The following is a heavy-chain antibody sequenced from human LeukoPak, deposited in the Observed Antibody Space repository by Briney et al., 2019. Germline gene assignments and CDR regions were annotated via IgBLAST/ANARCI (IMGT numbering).Heavy chain of an antibody. J-gene: IGHJ4*02. V-gene: IGHV3-48*04. CDR3: ARVTLYSSGGFDY. D-gene: IGHD6-19*01. Sequence: GGSLRLSCAASGFTFSSYSMNWVRQAPGKGLEWVSYISSSSSTIYYADSVKGRFTISRDNAKNSLYLQMNSLRAEDTAVYYCARVTLYSSGGFDYWGQGTLVTVSS. CDR2: ISSSSSTI. CDR1: GFTFSSYS.